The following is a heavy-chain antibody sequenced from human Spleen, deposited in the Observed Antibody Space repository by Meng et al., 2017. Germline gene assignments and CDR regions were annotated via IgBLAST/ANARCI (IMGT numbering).Heavy chain of an antibody. CDR3: AKDWTYYYDSSGYCLDY. J-gene: IGHJ4*02. V-gene: IGHV3-33*05. CDR2: ISYDGTNK. CDR1: GFTFSTYV. Sequence: GESLKISCEASGFTFSTYVMHWVRQAPGKGLEWVALISYDGTNKNYADSVKGRFSLSRDNSKNTVYLQMNSLRAEDTAVYYCAKDWTYYYDSSGYCLDYWGQGTLVTVSS. D-gene: IGHD3-22*01.